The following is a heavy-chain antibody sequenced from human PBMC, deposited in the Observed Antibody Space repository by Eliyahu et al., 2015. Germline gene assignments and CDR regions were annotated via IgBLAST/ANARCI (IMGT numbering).Heavy chain of an antibody. D-gene: IGHD1-26*01. CDR3: AKDIWLSGSYKEPTWGFDY. CDR1: GXTFXDFA. J-gene: IGHJ4*02. V-gene: IGHV3-9*01. Sequence: EVQLVESGGGLVQPGRSXRLSXAASGXTFXDFAXPWVRQAPGKGLEWXSGISWNSGSIGYADSVKGRFTISRDNAKNSLYLQMNSLRAEDTALYYCAKDIWLSGSYKEPTWGFDYWGQGTLVTVSS. CDR2: ISWNSGSI.